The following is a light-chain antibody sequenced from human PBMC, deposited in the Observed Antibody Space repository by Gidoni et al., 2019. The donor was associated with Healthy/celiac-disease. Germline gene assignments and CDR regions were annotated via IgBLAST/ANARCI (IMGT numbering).Light chain of an antibody. CDR3: QQYNNWPGT. J-gene: IGKJ1*01. CDR2: GAS. Sequence: EIVMTQSPATLSVSPGERATLACRASQSVSSNLAWYQQKPGQAPRLLIYGASTRATGIPARCSGIGSGTEFTLTISSLQSEDFAVYYCQQYNNWPGTFGQGTKVEIK. V-gene: IGKV3-15*01. CDR1: QSVSSN.